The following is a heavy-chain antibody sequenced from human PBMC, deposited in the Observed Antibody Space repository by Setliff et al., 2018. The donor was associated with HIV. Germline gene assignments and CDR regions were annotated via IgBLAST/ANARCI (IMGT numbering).Heavy chain of an antibody. D-gene: IGHD1-1*01. CDR2: INSGSNYI. Sequence: GGSLRLSCAASGFSFGSHSMHWVRQAPGKGLEWIASINSGSNYIYYIDSVKGRFTISGDNSKNSLYLQMNSLRAGDTAVYYCARDWNGDGRSIDSWGQGTLVTVSS. J-gene: IGHJ5*01. V-gene: IGHV3-21*04. CDR1: GFSFGSHS. CDR3: ARDWNGDGRSIDS.